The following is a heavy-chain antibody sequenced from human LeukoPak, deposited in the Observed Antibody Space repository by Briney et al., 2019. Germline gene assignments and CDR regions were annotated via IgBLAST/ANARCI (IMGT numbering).Heavy chain of an antibody. Sequence: GSLRLSCAASGFTFSSYWMSWVRQAPGKGLEWVANIKQDGSEKYYVDSVKGRFTISRDNAKNSLYLQMNSLRAEDTAVYYCARYSSGWAYYYYYYMDVWGKGTTVTVSS. D-gene: IGHD6-19*01. CDR2: IKQDGSEK. J-gene: IGHJ6*03. CDR1: GFTFSSYW. V-gene: IGHV3-7*01. CDR3: ARYSSGWAYYYYYYMDV.